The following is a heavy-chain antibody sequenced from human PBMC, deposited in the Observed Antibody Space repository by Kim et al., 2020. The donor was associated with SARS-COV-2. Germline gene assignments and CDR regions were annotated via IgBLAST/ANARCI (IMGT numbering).Heavy chain of an antibody. CDR3: ASLMGVAGKSYYFDY. V-gene: IGHV1-2*06. CDR1: GYTFTGYY. D-gene: IGHD6-19*01. Sequence: ASVKVSCKASGYTFTGYYMHWVRQAPGQGLEWMGRINPNSGGTNYAQKFQGRVTMTRDTSISTAYMELSRLRSDDTAVYYCASLMGVAGKSYYFDYWGQGTLVTISS. J-gene: IGHJ4*02. CDR2: INPNSGGT.